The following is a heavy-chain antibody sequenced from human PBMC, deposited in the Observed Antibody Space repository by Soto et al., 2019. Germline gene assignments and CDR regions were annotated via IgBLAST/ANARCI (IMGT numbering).Heavy chain of an antibody. J-gene: IGHJ4*02. CDR3: ARDEVNSSWYY. V-gene: IGHV4-59*01. CDR2: IYYSGST. CDR1: GGSISSYY. D-gene: IGHD6-13*01. Sequence: SETLSLTCTVSGGSISSYYWSWIRQPPGKGLEWIGYIYYSGSTNYNPSLKSRVTISVDTSKNQFSLKLSSVTAADTAVYYCARDEVNSSWYYWGQGTLVTVSS.